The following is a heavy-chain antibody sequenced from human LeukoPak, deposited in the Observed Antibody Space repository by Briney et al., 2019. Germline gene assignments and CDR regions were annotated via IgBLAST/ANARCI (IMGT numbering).Heavy chain of an antibody. Sequence: SETLSLTCAVYGGSFSGYYWSWIRQPPGKGLEWIGYIYYSGSTNYNPSLKSRVTISVDTSKNQFSLKLSSVTAADTAVYYCARALEDGDYVDAFDIWGQGTMVTVSS. CDR3: ARALEDGDYVDAFDI. J-gene: IGHJ3*02. D-gene: IGHD4-17*01. V-gene: IGHV4-59*01. CDR1: GGSFSGYY. CDR2: IYYSGST.